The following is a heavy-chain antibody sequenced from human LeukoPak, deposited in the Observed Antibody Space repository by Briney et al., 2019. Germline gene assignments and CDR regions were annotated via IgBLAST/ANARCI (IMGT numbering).Heavy chain of an antibody. CDR3: ARRKPVTGRYYYYGMDV. J-gene: IGHJ6*02. CDR2: ISSSSSYI. Sequence: PGGSLRLSCAASGFTFSSYSMNWVRQAPGKGLEWVSSISSSSSYIYYADSVKGRFTISRDNAKNSLYLQMNSLRAEDTAVYYCARRKPVTGRYYYYGMDVWGQGTTVTVSS. CDR1: GFTFSSYS. V-gene: IGHV3-21*01. D-gene: IGHD3-9*01.